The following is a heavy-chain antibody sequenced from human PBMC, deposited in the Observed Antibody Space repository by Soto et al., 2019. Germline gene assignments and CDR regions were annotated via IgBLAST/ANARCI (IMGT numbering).Heavy chain of an antibody. CDR1: GFSLNTSAVG. CDR3: AHREGDDYVWGRYKDAFDS. J-gene: IGHJ3*02. CDR2: IYWDDDK. Sequence: QITLKESGPTLVKPTQTLTLTCTFSGFSLNTSAVGVGWIRQPPGKALEWLALIYWDDDKRYNPSLKSRLTITKDTSKNQVVLKMTRLDPVDTGTYFCAHREGDDYVWGRYKDAFDSWGQGTMVTVSS. D-gene: IGHD3-16*01. V-gene: IGHV2-5*02.